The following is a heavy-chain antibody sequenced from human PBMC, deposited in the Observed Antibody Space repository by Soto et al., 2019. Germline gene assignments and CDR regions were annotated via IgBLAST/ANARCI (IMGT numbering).Heavy chain of an antibody. D-gene: IGHD6-13*01. CDR3: ARLEGYSSSNWFDP. Sequence: QLQLQESGPGLVKPSETLSLTCTVSGGSISSSSYYWGWIRQPPGKGLEWIGSIYYSGSTYYNPSLKSRVTISVDTSKNQFSLKLSSVTAADTAVYYCARLEGYSSSNWFDPWGQGTLVTVSS. CDR2: IYYSGST. CDR1: GGSISSSSYY. V-gene: IGHV4-39*01. J-gene: IGHJ5*02.